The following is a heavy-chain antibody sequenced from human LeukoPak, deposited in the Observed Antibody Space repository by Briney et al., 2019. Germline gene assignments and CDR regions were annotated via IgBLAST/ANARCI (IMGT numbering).Heavy chain of an antibody. CDR3: ARAFGAFPFDY. J-gene: IGHJ4*02. D-gene: IGHD1-26*01. V-gene: IGHV3-48*01. CDR2: ISSSSSTI. Sequence: GGSLRLSCAASGFTFSSCSMNWVRQAPGKGLEWVSYISSSSSTIYYADSVKGRFTISRDNAKNSLYLQMNSLRAEDTAVYYCARAFGAFPFDYWGQGTLVTVSS. CDR1: GFTFSSCS.